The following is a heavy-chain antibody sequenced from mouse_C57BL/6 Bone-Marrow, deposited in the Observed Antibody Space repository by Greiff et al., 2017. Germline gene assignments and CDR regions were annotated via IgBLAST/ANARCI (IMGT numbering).Heavy chain of an antibody. D-gene: IGHD3-2*02. CDR3: TTTETAQATWDYFDY. J-gene: IGHJ2*01. CDR2: IDPEDGDT. CDR1: GFNIKDYY. Sequence: VQLQQSGAELVRPGASVKLSCTASGFNIKDYYMHWVKQRPEQGLEWIGRIDPEDGDTAYAPKFQGKATMTAATSSNTAYLQRSSLTSEDTAVYYCTTTETAQATWDYFDYWGQGTTLTVSS. V-gene: IGHV14-1*01.